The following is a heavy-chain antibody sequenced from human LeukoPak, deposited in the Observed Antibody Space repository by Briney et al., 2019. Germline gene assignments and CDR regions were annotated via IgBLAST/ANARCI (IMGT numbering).Heavy chain of an antibody. CDR2: INSDGSST. D-gene: IGHD3-22*01. Sequence: GGSLRLSRAASGFTFSSYWMHWVRQAPGKGLVWVSHINSDGSSTNYADSVKGRFTFSRDNAKNTLYLQMNSLRAEDTAVYYCARDYDSSGYFDYWGQGILVTVSS. CDR1: GFTFSSYW. J-gene: IGHJ4*02. CDR3: ARDYDSSGYFDY. V-gene: IGHV3-74*01.